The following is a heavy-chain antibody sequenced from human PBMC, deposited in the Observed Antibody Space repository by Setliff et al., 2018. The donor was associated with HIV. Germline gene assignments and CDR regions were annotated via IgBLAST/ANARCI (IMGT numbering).Heavy chain of an antibody. J-gene: IGHJ4*02. CDR1: GGTFSSYA. CDR3: ARDSGIYSRSPIDS. D-gene: IGHD6-6*01. Sequence: ASVKVSCKASGGTFSSYAINWVRQAPGQGLEWMGGIIPVFETTDYAQKFQGRVTITADKSTSTAYLELSSLRSEDTAVYYCARDSGIYSRSPIDSWGQGTLVTVS. V-gene: IGHV1-69*06. CDR2: IIPVFETT.